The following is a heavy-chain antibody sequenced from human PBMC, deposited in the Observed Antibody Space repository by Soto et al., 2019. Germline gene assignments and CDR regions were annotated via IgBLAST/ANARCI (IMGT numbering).Heavy chain of an antibody. J-gene: IGHJ1*01. D-gene: IGHD2-15*01. CDR2: ISAYNGNT. CDR3: ARDQDSTSHFQH. CDR1: GYTFTSYG. Sequence: ASVKVSCKASGYTFTSYGISWVRQAPGQGLEWMGWISAYNGNTNYAQKLQGRVTMTTDTSTSTAYMELRSLRFDDTAVYYCARDQDSTSHFQHWGQGTLVTVSS. V-gene: IGHV1-18*01.